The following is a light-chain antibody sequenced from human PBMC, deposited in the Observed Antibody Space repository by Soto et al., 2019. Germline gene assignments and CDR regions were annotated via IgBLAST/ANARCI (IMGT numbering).Light chain of an antibody. CDR2: DVN. V-gene: IGLV2-11*01. CDR1: SSDVGAYNY. Sequence: QSVLTQPRSVSESPGQSVTISCTGTSSDVGAYNYVSWYQQYPGKAPKLILYDVNKRPSGVPDRFSGSKSGNTASLTISWLRAEDEADYHCCSYAGSHSVLFGGGTKLTVL. CDR3: CSYAGSHSVL. J-gene: IGLJ2*01.